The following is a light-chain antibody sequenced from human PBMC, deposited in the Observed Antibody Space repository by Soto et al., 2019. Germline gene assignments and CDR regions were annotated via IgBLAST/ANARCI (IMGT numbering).Light chain of an antibody. J-gene: IGKJ4*01. CDR3: QQSYRTPLT. V-gene: IGKV1-39*01. CDR1: QSINSY. CDR2: AAS. Sequence: DIQMTQSPSSLSASVGDRVTITCRASQSINSYLNWYQQKPGKAPKLLIYAASSLQSGVPSRFSGSGSGTDLTLTISSLQPEDFATYYCQQSYRTPLTFGGGTKLEIK.